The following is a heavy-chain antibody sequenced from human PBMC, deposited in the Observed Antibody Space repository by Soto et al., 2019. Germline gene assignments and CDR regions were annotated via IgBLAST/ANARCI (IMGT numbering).Heavy chain of an antibody. Sequence: KTSETLSLTCTVSGGSISSGGYYWSWIRQHPGKGLEWIGYIYYSGSTYYNPSLKSPVTISVDTSKNQLSLKLSSVTAADTAVYYCARSRRSYCSSTSCSHGMDVWGQGITVTVSS. CDR1: GGSISSGGYY. CDR3: ARSRRSYCSSTSCSHGMDV. V-gene: IGHV4-31*01. CDR2: IYYSGST. D-gene: IGHD2-2*01. J-gene: IGHJ6*02.